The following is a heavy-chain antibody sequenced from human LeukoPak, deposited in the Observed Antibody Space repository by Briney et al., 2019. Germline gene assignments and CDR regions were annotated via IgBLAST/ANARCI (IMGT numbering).Heavy chain of an antibody. CDR2: INHSGST. CDR1: GGSFSGYY. D-gene: IGHD3-3*01. Sequence: SETLSLTCAVYGGSFSGYYWSWIRQPPGKGLGWIGEINHSGSTNYNPSLKSRVTISVDTSKNQFSLKLSSVTAADTAVYYCARHSPRGLQFLEWPGGFDPWGQGTLVTVSS. CDR3: ARHSPRGLQFLEWPGGFDP. J-gene: IGHJ5*02. V-gene: IGHV4-34*01.